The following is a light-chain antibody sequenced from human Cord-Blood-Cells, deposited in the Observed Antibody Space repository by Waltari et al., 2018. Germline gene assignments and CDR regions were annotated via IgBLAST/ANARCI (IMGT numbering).Light chain of an antibody. CDR2: AAS. CDR1: QSISSY. CDR3: QQSYSTPT. J-gene: IGKJ1*01. Sequence: DIQMTQSPSSLSASVGDRATIPCRASQSISSYLNWYQQKPGKAPKLLIYAASSLQSGVPSRFSGSGSGTDFTLTISSLQPEDFATYYCQQSYSTPTFGQGTKVEIK. V-gene: IGKV1-39*01.